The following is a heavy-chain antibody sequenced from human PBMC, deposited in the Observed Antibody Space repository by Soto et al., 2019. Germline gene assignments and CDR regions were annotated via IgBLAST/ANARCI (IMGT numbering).Heavy chain of an antibody. J-gene: IGHJ5*02. CDR2: INHSGST. Sequence: SETLSLTCAVYGGSFSGYYWSWIRQPPGKGLEWIGEINHSGSTNYNPSLKSRVTISVDTSKNQFSLKLSSVTAADTAVYYCARGGTYYDYIWGSYRYRVGWFDPWGQGTLLTVSS. CDR3: ARGGTYYDYIWGSYRYRVGWFDP. CDR1: GGSFSGYY. V-gene: IGHV4-34*01. D-gene: IGHD3-16*02.